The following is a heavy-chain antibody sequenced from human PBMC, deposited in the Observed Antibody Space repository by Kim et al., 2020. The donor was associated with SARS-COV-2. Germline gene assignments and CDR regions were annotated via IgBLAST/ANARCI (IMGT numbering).Heavy chain of an antibody. CDR3: ARGRGYYYDSSGYYDY. V-gene: IGHV3-11*06. D-gene: IGHD3-22*01. J-gene: IGHJ4*02. Sequence: SVKGRFTISRDNAKNSLYLQMNSLRAEDTAVYYCARGRGYYYDSSGYYDYWGQGTLVTVSS.